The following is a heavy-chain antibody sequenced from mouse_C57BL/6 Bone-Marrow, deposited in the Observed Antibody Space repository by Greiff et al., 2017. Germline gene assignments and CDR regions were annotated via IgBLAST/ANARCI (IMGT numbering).Heavy chain of an antibody. J-gene: IGHJ2*01. Sequence: VQLQQSGAEFVRPGASVKLSCTASGFNIKDDYMYWVKQRPEKGLEWIGWIDPENGDTEYASKFQGKATITADTSSNTAYLQLSSLTSEDTAVYYCTTWSFDYWGQGTTLTVSA. CDR2: IDPENGDT. CDR1: GFNIKDDY. CDR3: TTWSFDY. V-gene: IGHV14-4*01.